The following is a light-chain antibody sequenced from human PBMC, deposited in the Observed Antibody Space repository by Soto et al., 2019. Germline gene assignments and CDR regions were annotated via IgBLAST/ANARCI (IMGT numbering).Light chain of an antibody. V-gene: IGLV2-14*01. CDR3: ISYTSSSTWV. CDR1: SSDVGGYNY. J-gene: IGLJ3*02. Sequence: QSALTQPASVSGSPGQSITISCTGTSSDVGGYNYVSWYQQHPGKAPKLMIYEVSNRPSGVSDRFSGSRSGNTASLTISGLQAEDESDYYCISYTSSSTWVFGGWTKVTVL. CDR2: EVS.